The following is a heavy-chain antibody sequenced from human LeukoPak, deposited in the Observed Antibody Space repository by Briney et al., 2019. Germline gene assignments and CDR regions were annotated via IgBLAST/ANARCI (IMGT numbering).Heavy chain of an antibody. J-gene: IGHJ4*02. CDR2: IKPDGTTK. CDR3: ARSIPYGTTWYGRSDY. V-gene: IGHV3-7*03. D-gene: IGHD6-13*01. Sequence: TGGSLRLSCAASGFPFSSYSMTWVRQAPGKGLEWVANIKPDGTTKFNVDSVKGRFTISRDNALNSLYPQMNSLRAEDTAIYYCARSIPYGTTWYGRSDYWGQGTLVTVSS. CDR1: GFPFSSYS.